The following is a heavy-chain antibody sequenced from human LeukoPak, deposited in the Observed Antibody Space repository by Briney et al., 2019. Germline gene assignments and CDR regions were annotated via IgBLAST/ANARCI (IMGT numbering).Heavy chain of an antibody. D-gene: IGHD3-16*02. Sequence: GGSLRLSCAASGFTFSSYWMHWVRQAPGKGLVGFSRINSDGSSTSYADSVKGRFTISRDNAKNTLYLQMNSLRADDTAVYYCALSRYDYVWGSYRYDYWGQGTLVSVCS. V-gene: IGHV3-74*01. CDR1: GFTFSSYW. J-gene: IGHJ4*02. CDR3: ALSRYDYVWGSYRYDY. CDR2: INSDGSST.